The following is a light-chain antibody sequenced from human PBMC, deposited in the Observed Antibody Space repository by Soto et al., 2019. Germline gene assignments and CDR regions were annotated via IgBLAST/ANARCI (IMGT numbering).Light chain of an antibody. Sequence: HSVLTQPASVYGSPGQSITVSCTGTSSDIGGYNYVSWYQQHPGKAPKLMVYEVTNRPSGFSDRFSGSKSGHTASLTISGLPADDEGYYYCSSYTSRSTLYVFGTGTKVTVL. V-gene: IGLV2-14*01. CDR1: SSDIGGYNY. CDR2: EVT. CDR3: SSYTSRSTLYV. J-gene: IGLJ1*01.